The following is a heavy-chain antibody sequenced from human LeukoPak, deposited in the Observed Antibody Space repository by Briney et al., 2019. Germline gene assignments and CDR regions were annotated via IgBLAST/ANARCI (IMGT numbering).Heavy chain of an antibody. D-gene: IGHD3-22*01. Sequence: PGRSLRLSCAASGFTFSSYAMHWVRQAPGKGLEWVAVISYDGSNKYYADSVKGRFTISRDNSKNTLYLQMNSLRAEDTAVYYCARCRYYYDSSGQLDYWGQGTLVTVSS. J-gene: IGHJ4*02. CDR2: ISYDGSNK. CDR3: ARCRYYYDSSGQLDY. V-gene: IGHV3-30*04. CDR1: GFTFSSYA.